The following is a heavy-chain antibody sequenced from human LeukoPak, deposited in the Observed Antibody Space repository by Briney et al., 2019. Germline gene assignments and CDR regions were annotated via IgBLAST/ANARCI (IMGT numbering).Heavy chain of an antibody. CDR3: AKGIYSSGWSYFDY. D-gene: IGHD6-19*01. Sequence: GGSLRLSCAASGSTFSNSAMSWVRPAPGKGLEWVSTLSGSGITTYYADSVKGRFTISRDNSKNTLYLQMNSLRAEDTAVYYCAKGIYSSGWSYFDYWGHGTLVTVSS. V-gene: IGHV3-23*01. CDR1: GSTFSNSA. J-gene: IGHJ4*01. CDR2: LSGSGITT.